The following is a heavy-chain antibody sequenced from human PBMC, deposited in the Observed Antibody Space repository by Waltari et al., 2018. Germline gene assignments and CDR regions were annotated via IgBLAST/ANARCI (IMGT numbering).Heavy chain of an antibody. CDR3: ARGGSGWPFDY. V-gene: IGHV4-38-2*02. CDR1: GYSISSGYY. CDR2: IYHSGRT. D-gene: IGHD6-19*01. Sequence: QVQLQESGPGLVKPSETLSLTCTVSGYSISSGYYWGWIRRPPGKGLEWIGSIYHSGRTYYNPPLTSRVTISVYTSKTQFSLKLSPVPAADTAVYYCARGGSGWPFDYWGQGTLVTVSS. J-gene: IGHJ4*02.